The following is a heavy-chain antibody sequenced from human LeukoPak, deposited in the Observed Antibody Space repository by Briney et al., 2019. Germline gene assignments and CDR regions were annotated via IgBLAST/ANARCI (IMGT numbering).Heavy chain of an antibody. Sequence: GGSLRLSCAASGFTFSSYAMSWVRQAPGKGLEWVSAISGSGGSTYYADSVKGRFTISRDKSKNTLYLQMNSLRAEDTAVYYCAKDRYYYDSSGYPDYWGQGTLVTVSS. J-gene: IGHJ4*02. CDR2: ISGSGGST. CDR1: GFTFSSYA. D-gene: IGHD3-22*01. V-gene: IGHV3-23*01. CDR3: AKDRYYYDSSGYPDY.